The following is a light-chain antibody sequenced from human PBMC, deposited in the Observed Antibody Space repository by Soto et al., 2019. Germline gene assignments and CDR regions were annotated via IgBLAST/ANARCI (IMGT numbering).Light chain of an antibody. V-gene: IGLV2-14*01. CDR2: XVX. Sequence: QSALTQPASVSGSPGQSITISCTGTSSDVGGYNYVSWYQQHPGKAPXXMIXXVXXRXXXXSNRFSGSKSGNTXSLTISGXXXXXXXXXXCSSYTSSSTWVFGGGTKLTVL. J-gene: IGLJ3*02. CDR3: SSYTSSSTWV. CDR1: SSDVGGYNY.